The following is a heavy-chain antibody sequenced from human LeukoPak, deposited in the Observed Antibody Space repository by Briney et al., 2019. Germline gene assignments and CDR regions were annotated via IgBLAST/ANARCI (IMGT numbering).Heavy chain of an antibody. J-gene: IGHJ5*02. Sequence: PSETLSLTCAVYGGSLRGYYWSWIRQPPGKGLEWIGEINHSGSTNYNPSLKSRVTISVDTSKNQFSLKLRSVTAADTAVYYCARGDPAVRWFDPWGQGTLVTVSS. D-gene: IGHD3-22*01. CDR2: INHSGST. CDR1: GGSLRGYY. V-gene: IGHV4-34*01. CDR3: ARGDPAVRWFDP.